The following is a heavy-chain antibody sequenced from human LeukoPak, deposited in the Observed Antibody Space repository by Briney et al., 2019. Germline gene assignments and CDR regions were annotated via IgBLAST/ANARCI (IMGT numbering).Heavy chain of an antibody. CDR1: GFTFSSYA. V-gene: IGHV3-30-3*01. Sequence: GGSLRLSCAASGFTFSSYAMHWVRQAPGKGLEWVAVISYDGSNKYYADSVKGRFTISRDNSKNTLYLQMNSLRAEDRAVYYCARWSYVSGTWFLDSWGQGALVTVSS. D-gene: IGHD3-10*01. CDR2: ISYDGSNK. J-gene: IGHJ4*02. CDR3: ARWSYVSGTWFLDS.